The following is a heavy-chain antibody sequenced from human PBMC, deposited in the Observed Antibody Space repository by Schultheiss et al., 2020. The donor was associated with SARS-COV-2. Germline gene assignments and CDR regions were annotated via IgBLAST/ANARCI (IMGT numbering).Heavy chain of an antibody. CDR3: ARGLRSGYRTVDY. CDR1: GFSFSTSA. Sequence: GSLRLSCVTSGFSFSTSAMHWVRQAPGKGLEWVAVISYDGSNKYYADSVKGRFTISRDNSKNTLYLQMNSLRAEDTAVYYCARGLRSGYRTVDYWGQGTLVTGSS. D-gene: IGHD3-3*01. J-gene: IGHJ4*02. V-gene: IGHV3-30*04. CDR2: ISYDGSNK.